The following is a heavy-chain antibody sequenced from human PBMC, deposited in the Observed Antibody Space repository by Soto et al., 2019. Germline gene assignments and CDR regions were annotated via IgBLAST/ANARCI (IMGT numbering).Heavy chain of an antibody. Sequence: QAGGSLRLSCAASGFTFSSYAMSWVRQAPGKGLEWVSAISGSGGSTYYADSVKGRFTISRDNSKNTLYLQMNSLRAEDTAVYYCAKDVLGYSYGTDGMDVWGQGTTVTVSS. J-gene: IGHJ6*02. CDR3: AKDVLGYSYGTDGMDV. CDR2: ISGSGGST. CDR1: GFTFSSYA. V-gene: IGHV3-23*01. D-gene: IGHD5-18*01.